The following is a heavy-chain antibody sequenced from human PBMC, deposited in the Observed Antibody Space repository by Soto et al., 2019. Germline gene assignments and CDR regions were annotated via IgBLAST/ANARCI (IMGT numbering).Heavy chain of an antibody. CDR3: ARVHDYGDYDY. V-gene: IGHV3-21*01. CDR2: ISSSSSYI. Sequence: EVQLVESGGGLVKPGGSLRLSCAASGFTFSSYSMNWVRQAPGKGLEWVSSISSSSSYIYYADSVKGRFTISRDNAKNSLYLRMNSLRAEDTAVYYCARVHDYGDYDYWGQGTLVTVSS. J-gene: IGHJ4*02. D-gene: IGHD4-17*01. CDR1: GFTFSSYS.